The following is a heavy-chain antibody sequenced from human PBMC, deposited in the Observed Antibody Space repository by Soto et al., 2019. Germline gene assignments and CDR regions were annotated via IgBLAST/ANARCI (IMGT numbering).Heavy chain of an antibody. Sequence: QVQLQESGPGLVKPSETLSLTCTVSGGSISSYYWSWIRQPPGKGLEWIGYIYYSGSTNYNPSLKSRVTISVDTSKNQFSLKLSSVTAADTAVYYCARLIGSGLRRLGGAFDIWGQGTMVTVSS. D-gene: IGHD5-12*01. J-gene: IGHJ3*02. CDR2: IYYSGST. CDR1: GGSISSYY. V-gene: IGHV4-59*08. CDR3: ARLIGSGLRRLGGAFDI.